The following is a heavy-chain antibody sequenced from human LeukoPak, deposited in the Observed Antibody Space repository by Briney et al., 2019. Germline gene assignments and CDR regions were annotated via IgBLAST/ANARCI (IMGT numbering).Heavy chain of an antibody. CDR2: ISSSGSNI. J-gene: IGHJ4*02. D-gene: IGHD3-16*01. CDR3: ARDLEVAGVYFDN. CDR1: GFTFSSYE. Sequence: GGSLILSCAASGFTFSSYEMNWARQAPGKGLEWISYISSSGSNIYYADSVKGRFTISRDNAKNSLYLQMNSLRAEDTAVYYCARDLEVAGVYFDNWGQGTLVTVSS. V-gene: IGHV3-48*03.